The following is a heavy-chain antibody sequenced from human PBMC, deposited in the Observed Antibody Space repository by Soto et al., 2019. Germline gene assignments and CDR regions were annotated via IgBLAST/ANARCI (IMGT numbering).Heavy chain of an antibody. CDR3: ARGSGSRTPFDY. CDR1: GGTFSSYA. V-gene: IGHV1-69*13. D-gene: IGHD1-26*01. J-gene: IGHJ4*02. Sequence: GASVKVSCKASGGTFSSYAVSWVRQAPGQGLEWMGGIIPIFGTANYAQKFQGRVTITADESTSTAYMELSSLRSEDTAVYYCARGSGSRTPFDYWGQGTLVTVSS. CDR2: IIPIFGTA.